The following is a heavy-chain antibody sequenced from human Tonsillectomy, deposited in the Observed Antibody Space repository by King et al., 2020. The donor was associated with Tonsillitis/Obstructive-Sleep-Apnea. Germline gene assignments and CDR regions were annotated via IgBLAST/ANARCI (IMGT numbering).Heavy chain of an antibody. Sequence: VQLQQWGAGLLKPSETLSLTCVIYGGSFSDYYWRWIRQSPGKGLEWIGEINHSGSANSNPSLESRVTMSVDTSKNQFSLNLTSVTAADTAVYYCARGLDITLLGHRHSYYMDVWSKGTTVIVSS. CDR2: INHSGSA. V-gene: IGHV4-34*01. CDR1: GGSFSDYY. D-gene: IGHD2-15*01. J-gene: IGHJ6*03. CDR3: ARGLDITLLGHRHSYYMDV.